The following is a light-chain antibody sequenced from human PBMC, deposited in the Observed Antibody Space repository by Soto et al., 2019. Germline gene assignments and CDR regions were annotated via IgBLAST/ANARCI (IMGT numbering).Light chain of an antibody. Sequence: DLQMTQSPSSLSASVGDRVTITCRASQDISNYLVWFQQKPGKAPKPLIYGASSLKSGVPSKFSGSGFGTEFTLTITSLQPEDFATYYCQQYNAYPWTFGQGTKVDIK. CDR3: QQYNAYPWT. J-gene: IGKJ1*01. CDR1: QDISNY. CDR2: GAS. V-gene: IGKV1-16*02.